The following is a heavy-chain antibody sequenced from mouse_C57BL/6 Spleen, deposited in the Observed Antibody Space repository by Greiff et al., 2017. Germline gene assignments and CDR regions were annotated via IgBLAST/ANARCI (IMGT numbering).Heavy chain of an antibody. J-gene: IGHJ4*01. D-gene: IGHD2-1*01. CDR2: ISSGSSTI. Sequence: DVMLVESGGGLVKPGGSLKLSCAASGFTFSDYGMHWVRQAPEKGLEWVAYISSGSSTIYYADTVKGRFTISRDNAKNTRFLQMTSLRSEDTAMYYCAREQIYYGNYEGAMDYWGQGTSVTVSS. CDR3: AREQIYYGNYEGAMDY. V-gene: IGHV5-17*01. CDR1: GFTFSDYG.